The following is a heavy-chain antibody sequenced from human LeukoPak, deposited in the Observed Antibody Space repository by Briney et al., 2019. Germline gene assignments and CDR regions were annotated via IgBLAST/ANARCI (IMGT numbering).Heavy chain of an antibody. Sequence: PGGSLRLSCAASGFTFSSNDIHWVRQAPGKGLEWVVVILYDGGNKYYADSVKGRFAISRDNSKNTLYLQMNSLRAEDTAVYYCAKGTHYYDSSGYWGVFDIWGQGTMVTVSS. CDR1: GFTFSSND. J-gene: IGHJ3*02. CDR2: ILYDGGNK. D-gene: IGHD3-22*01. CDR3: AKGTHYYDSSGYWGVFDI. V-gene: IGHV3-30*18.